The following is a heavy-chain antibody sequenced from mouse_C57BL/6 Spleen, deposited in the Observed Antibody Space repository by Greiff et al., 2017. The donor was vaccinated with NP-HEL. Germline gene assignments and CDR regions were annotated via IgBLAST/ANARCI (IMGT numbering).Heavy chain of an antibody. CDR3: ARTNYDVYWYFDV. CDR2: ISSGSSTI. D-gene: IGHD2-4*01. Sequence: VQLVESGGGLVKPGGSLKLSCAASGFTFSDYGMHWVRQAPEKGLEWVAYISSGSSTIYYADTVKGRFTISRDNAKNTLFLQMTSLRSEDTAMYYCARTNYDVYWYFDVWGTGTTVTVSS. CDR1: GFTFSDYG. V-gene: IGHV5-17*01. J-gene: IGHJ1*03.